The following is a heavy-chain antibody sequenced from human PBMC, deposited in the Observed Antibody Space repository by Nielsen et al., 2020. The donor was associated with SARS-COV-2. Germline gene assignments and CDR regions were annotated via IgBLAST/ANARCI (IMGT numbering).Heavy chain of an antibody. CDR2: INHSGST. D-gene: IGHD6-19*01. CDR3: AGGYSSGWLDY. J-gene: IGHJ4*02. CDR1: GGSFSGYY. V-gene: IGHV4-34*01. Sequence: SETLSLTCAVYGGSFSGYYWSWIRQPPGKGLEWIGEINHSGSTNYNPSLKSRVTISVDTSKNQFSLKLSSVTAADTAVYYCAGGYSSGWLDYWGQGTLATVSS.